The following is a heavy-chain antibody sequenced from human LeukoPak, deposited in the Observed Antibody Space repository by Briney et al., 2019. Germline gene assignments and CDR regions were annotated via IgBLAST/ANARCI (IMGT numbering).Heavy chain of an antibody. CDR2: IYWNDDK. J-gene: IGHJ5*02. D-gene: IGHD1-14*01. CDR3: AHRPETARRFDP. V-gene: IGHV2-5*01. Sequence: SGPTLVKPTQTLTLTCTFSGFSLSTSGVGVGWIRQPPGKALEGLAIIYWNDDKRYSPSLKSRLTITKDTSKNQVVLTMTNMAPEDTATYYCAHRPETARRFDPWGQGTLVTVSS. CDR1: GFSLSTSGVG.